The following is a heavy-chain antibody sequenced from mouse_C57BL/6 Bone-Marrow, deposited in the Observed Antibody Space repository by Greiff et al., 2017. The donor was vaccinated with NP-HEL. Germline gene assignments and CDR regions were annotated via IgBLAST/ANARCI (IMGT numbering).Heavy chain of an antibody. J-gene: IGHJ3*01. CDR1: GYTFTSYG. CDR3: ARGRPAWFAY. CDR2: IYPRSGNT. Sequence: QVQLQQSGAELARPGASVKLSCKASGYTFTSYGISWVKQRTGQGLEWIGEIYPRSGNTYYNEKFKGKATLTADKSSSTAYMELRSLTSEDSAVYVGARGRPAWFAYWGQGTLVTVSA. V-gene: IGHV1-81*01.